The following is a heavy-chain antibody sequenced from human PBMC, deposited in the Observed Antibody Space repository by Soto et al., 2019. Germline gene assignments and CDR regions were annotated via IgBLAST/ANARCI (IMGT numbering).Heavy chain of an antibody. D-gene: IGHD5-12*01. Sequence: EVQLLESGGGLVHPGGSLRLSCAASGFTFSSYAMSWVRQAPGKGLEWVSAISGHGGSAYYADSVKGRFTISRDNSKNTLYLQINSLIAEDTAVYYCAKGYRGYVPDDFHIWGQGTMVTVSS. CDR1: GFTFSSYA. CDR3: AKGYRGYVPDDFHI. CDR2: ISGHGGSA. J-gene: IGHJ3*02. V-gene: IGHV3-23*01.